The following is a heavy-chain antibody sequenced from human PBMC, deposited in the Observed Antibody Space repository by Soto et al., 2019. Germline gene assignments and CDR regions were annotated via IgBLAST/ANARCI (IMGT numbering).Heavy chain of an antibody. V-gene: IGHV1-2*04. CDR2: INPNSGGT. J-gene: IGHJ6*02. Sequence: ASVKVSGKASGYTFTVYYMHWVLQSPLQGLEWMGWINPNSGGTNYAQKFQGWVTMTRDTSISTAYMELSRLRSDDTAVYYCARDRVTLYDFWSGYRSSGYYYYYYGMDVWGQGTTVTVSS. CDR1: GYTFTVYY. CDR3: ARDRVTLYDFWSGYRSSGYYYYYYGMDV. D-gene: IGHD3-3*01.